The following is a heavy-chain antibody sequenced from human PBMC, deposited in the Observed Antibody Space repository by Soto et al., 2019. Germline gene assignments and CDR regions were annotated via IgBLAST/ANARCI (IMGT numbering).Heavy chain of an antibody. Sequence: GGSLRLSCAASGFTFSSYAMNWVRQAPGKGLDWVSVISGSGDSTYYADSVKGRFTISRDNSKNTLYLQMNSLRAEDTAVYYCAKDRGGCSSTSCPPRLFDYWGQGTLVTVSS. D-gene: IGHD2-2*01. J-gene: IGHJ4*02. V-gene: IGHV3-23*01. CDR1: GFTFSSYA. CDR3: AKDRGGCSSTSCPPRLFDY. CDR2: ISGSGDST.